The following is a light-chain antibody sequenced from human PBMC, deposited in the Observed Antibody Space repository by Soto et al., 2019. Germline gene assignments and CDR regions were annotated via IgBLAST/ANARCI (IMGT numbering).Light chain of an antibody. V-gene: IGKV3-20*01. CDR2: GAS. CDR1: QSVSNNY. CDR3: QQYGSSGT. J-gene: IGKJ1*01. Sequence: EIVLTQSPGTLSVSPGERATLSCRASQSVSNNYLAWYQQKPGQAPRLPIYGASNRATGIPDRFSASGSGTDFTLTISRLEPEDFAVYYCQQYGSSGTFGQGTKVDIK.